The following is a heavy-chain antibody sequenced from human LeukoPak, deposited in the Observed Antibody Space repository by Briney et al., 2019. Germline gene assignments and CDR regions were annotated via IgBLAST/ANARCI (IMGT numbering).Heavy chain of an antibody. CDR3: ARVAVGAYFDY. CDR1: GGSISSYY. Sequence: SETLSLTCTVSGGSISSYYWSWIRQPPGKGLEWIGYIYYGGSTNYNPSLKSRVTISVDTSKNQFSLKLSSATAADTAVYYCARVAVGAYFDYWGQGTLVTVSS. V-gene: IGHV4-59*01. CDR2: IYYGGST. D-gene: IGHD1-26*01. J-gene: IGHJ4*02.